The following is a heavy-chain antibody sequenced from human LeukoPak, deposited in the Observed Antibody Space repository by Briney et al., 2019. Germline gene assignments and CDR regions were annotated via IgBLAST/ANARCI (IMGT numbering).Heavy chain of an antibody. J-gene: IGHJ4*02. Sequence: SETLFLTCTVSGGSISSSSYYWGWIRQPPGKGLEWIGSIYYSGSTYYNPSLKSRVTISVDTSKNQFSLKLSSVTAADTAVYYCARHNDCSSTSCYIGYFDYWGQGTLVTVSS. CDR2: IYYSGST. D-gene: IGHD2-2*01. CDR3: ARHNDCSSTSCYIGYFDY. CDR1: GGSISSSSYY. V-gene: IGHV4-39*01.